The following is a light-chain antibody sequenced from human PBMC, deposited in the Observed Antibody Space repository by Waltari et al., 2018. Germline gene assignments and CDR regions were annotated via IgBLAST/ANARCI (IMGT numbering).Light chain of an antibody. CDR1: HNVRSN. J-gene: IGKJ4*01. Sequence: EIVMTQSPATLSASPGERATRSCRASHNVRSNLAWYQQKPGQGPRLLIYDGSNRPTGIPARFSGSGSGTDFTLAISSLQSEDFAIYYCQQCAISPRTFGGGTKVEI. CDR3: QQCAISPRT. CDR2: DGS. V-gene: IGKV3-15*01.